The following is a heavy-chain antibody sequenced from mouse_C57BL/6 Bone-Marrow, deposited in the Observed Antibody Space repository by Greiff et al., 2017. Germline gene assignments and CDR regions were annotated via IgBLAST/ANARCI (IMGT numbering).Heavy chain of an antibody. J-gene: IGHJ1*03. D-gene: IGHD1-1*01. CDR1: GYSITSGYY. CDR2: ISYDGSN. Sequence: EVHLVESGPGLVKPSQSLSLTCSVTGYSITSGYYWNWIRQFPGNKLEWMGYISYDGSNNYNPSLKNRISITRDTSKNQFFLKLNSVTTEDTATYYCARADYGSSYWYFDVWGTGTTVTVSS. V-gene: IGHV3-6*01. CDR3: ARADYGSSYWYFDV.